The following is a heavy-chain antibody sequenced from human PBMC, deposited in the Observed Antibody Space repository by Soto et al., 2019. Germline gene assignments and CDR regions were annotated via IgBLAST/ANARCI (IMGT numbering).Heavy chain of an antibody. Sequence: GGSLRLSCATSGFTFSNYMSWVRQAPGKGLEWVSGINWNGGSTGYADSVKGRLTISRDNAKNSLYLQMNSLRAEDTAVYYCAKNGGPYDFDYWGQGTLVTVSS. CDR2: INWNGGST. CDR3: AKNGGPYDFDY. CDR1: GFTFSNY. D-gene: IGHD3-16*01. V-gene: IGHV3-20*04. J-gene: IGHJ4*02.